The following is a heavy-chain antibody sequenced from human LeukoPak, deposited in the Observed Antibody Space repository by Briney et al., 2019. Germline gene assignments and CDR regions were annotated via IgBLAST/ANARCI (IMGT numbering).Heavy chain of an antibody. Sequence: GGSLRLSCIASGFTFAHYWMSWVRQAPGKGLEWVASIKEDGSDKYYVDSVKGRFTISRDNTKNSLYVQMNSLRAEDTAVYYCARLKDAVTIFDCWGQGILVTVS. CDR1: GFTFAHYW. CDR3: ARLKDAVTIFDC. J-gene: IGHJ5*01. D-gene: IGHD4-17*01. CDR2: IKEDGSDK. V-gene: IGHV3-7*01.